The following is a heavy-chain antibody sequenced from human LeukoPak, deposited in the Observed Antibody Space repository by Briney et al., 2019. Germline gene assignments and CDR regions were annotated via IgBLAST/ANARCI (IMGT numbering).Heavy chain of an antibody. CDR3: AKAAPSSYYYYYGMDV. Sequence: PGGSLRLSCAASGFTFSSYAMSWVRQAPGKGLEWVSAISGSGGSTYYADSVKGRFTISRDISKNTLYLQMNSLRAEDTAVYYCAKAAPSSYYYYYGMDVWGQGTTVTVSS. D-gene: IGHD6-13*01. CDR2: ISGSGGST. J-gene: IGHJ6*02. V-gene: IGHV3-23*01. CDR1: GFTFSSYA.